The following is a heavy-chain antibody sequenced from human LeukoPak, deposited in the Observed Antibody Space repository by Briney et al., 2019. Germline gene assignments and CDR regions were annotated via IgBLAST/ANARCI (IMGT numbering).Heavy chain of an antibody. V-gene: IGHV3-30*09. CDR2: VSYDGTDT. CDR1: GFTFTNYA. CDR3: VRVSGFCTNGVCPSFDP. Sequence: PGGSLRLSCAASGFTFTNYAMNWVRQAPGKGLEWVATVSYDGTDTSYADSVKGRFAIFRDNSKNTLYLQMNSLRTEYTAVYYCVRVSGFCTNGVCPSFDPWGQGTLVTVSS. D-gene: IGHD2-8*01. J-gene: IGHJ5*02.